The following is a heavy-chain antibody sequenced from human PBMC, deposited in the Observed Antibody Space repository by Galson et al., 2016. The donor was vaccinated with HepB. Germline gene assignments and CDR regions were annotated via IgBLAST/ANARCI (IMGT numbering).Heavy chain of an antibody. CDR1: GDSISIRGYY. CDR3: ARRTLQPSFDY. V-gene: IGHV4-39*02. CDR2: TYYSGNT. Sequence: SETLSLTCTVSGDSISIRGYYWAWIRQPPRKGLEWIGSTYYSGNTYNNPSLKTRVSMSVDTSKNHFSLELSSVTAADTAVYYCARRTLQPSFDYWGQGTPVSVSS. D-gene: IGHD1-14*01. J-gene: IGHJ4*02.